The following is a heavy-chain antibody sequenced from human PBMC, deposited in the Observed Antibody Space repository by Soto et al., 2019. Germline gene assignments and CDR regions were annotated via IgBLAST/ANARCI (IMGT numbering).Heavy chain of an antibody. Sequence: LSETLSLTCAVSGASISSGGYSWSWIRQPPGKGLEWIGYIYHSGSTYYNPSLKSRVTISLDRSKNQFSLKLSSVTAADTAVYYCARADFGVGNNWFDPWGQGTLVTVSS. V-gene: IGHV4-30-2*01. CDR2: IYHSGST. D-gene: IGHD3-3*01. J-gene: IGHJ5*02. CDR1: GASISSGGYS. CDR3: ARADFGVGNNWFDP.